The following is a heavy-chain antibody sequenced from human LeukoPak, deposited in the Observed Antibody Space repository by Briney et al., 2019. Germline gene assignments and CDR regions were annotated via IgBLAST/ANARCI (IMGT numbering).Heavy chain of an antibody. CDR2: IYSGGST. Sequence: PGGSLRLSCAASGFTVNSKYMNWVRQAPGKGLEWVSVIYSGGSTYYADSVKGRFTISRDNFKNTLYLQINSLRAEDTAVYYCARGTGSERGSGWYVFVYFDYWGQGTLVTVSS. CDR3: ARGTGSERGSGWYVFVYFDY. V-gene: IGHV3-53*01. D-gene: IGHD6-19*01. J-gene: IGHJ4*02. CDR1: GFTVNSKY.